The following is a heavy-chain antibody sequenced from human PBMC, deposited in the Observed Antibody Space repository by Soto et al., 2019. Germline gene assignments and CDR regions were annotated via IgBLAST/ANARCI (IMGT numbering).Heavy chain of an antibody. CDR3: ARRSSSWYRDYYGMDV. V-gene: IGHV4-39*01. Sequence: SETLSLTFTVSGGSISSSSYYWGWIRPPPGKGLEWIGEIYHSGSTNYNPSLKSRVTISVDKSKNQFSLKLSSVTAADTAVYYCARRSSSWYRDYYGMDVWGQGTTVTVSS. CDR1: GGSISSSSYY. CDR2: IYHSGST. D-gene: IGHD6-13*01. J-gene: IGHJ6*02.